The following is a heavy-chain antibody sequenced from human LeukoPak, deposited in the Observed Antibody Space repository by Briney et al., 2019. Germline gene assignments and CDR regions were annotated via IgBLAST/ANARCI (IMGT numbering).Heavy chain of an antibody. D-gene: IGHD3-22*01. J-gene: IGHJ4*02. Sequence: PGGSLRLSCAASGFTVSSNYMSWVRQAPGKGLEWVSVIYSGGSTYYADSVKGRFTISRDNSKNTLYLQMNSLRAEDTAVYYCAKLMYYFDGSGYSIDYWGQGTLVTVSS. CDR3: AKLMYYFDGSGYSIDY. V-gene: IGHV3-66*04. CDR2: IYSGGST. CDR1: GFTVSSNY.